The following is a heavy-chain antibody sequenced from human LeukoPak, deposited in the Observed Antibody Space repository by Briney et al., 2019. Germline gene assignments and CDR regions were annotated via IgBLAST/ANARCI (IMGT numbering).Heavy chain of an antibody. CDR2: IYYSGNT. CDR3: VRQRGVGSWSFDY. J-gene: IGHJ4*02. D-gene: IGHD2-15*01. Sequence: SETLSLTCTVSGGSISSGHYWRRWIRQPPGKGLDWIGSIYYSGNTHYNPSLQSRVTVSVDTSKNQFSLKLTSVTAADTAVYYCVRQRGVGSWSFDYWGQGNLVTVSS. CDR1: GGSISSGHYW. V-gene: IGHV4-39*01.